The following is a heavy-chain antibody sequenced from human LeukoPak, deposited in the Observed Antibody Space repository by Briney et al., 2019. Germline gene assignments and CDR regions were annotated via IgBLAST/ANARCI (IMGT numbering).Heavy chain of an antibody. J-gene: IGHJ5*02. D-gene: IGHD6-13*01. CDR1: GGSISSYY. V-gene: IGHV4-4*07. CDR2: IYNSGST. Sequence: SETLSLTCTVSGGSISSYYWSWIRQPAGKGLEWIGRIYNSGSTNYNPSLKSRVTMSVDTSKNQFSLTLSSVTAADTAVYYCARDGLAAATEGLFDPWGQGTLVTVSS. CDR3: ARDGLAAATEGLFDP.